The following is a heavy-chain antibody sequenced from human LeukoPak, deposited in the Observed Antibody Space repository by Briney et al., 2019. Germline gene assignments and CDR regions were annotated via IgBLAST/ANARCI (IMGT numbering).Heavy chain of an antibody. CDR3: AREATWGQWYFDH. J-gene: IGHJ4*02. D-gene: IGHD6-19*01. Sequence: GGSLRLSCVASGFTFHDHGMDWVRQAPGKGLEWVAVIAADGGVKHYADSVQGRFILSRDNSKNTLSLQMNSLSVEDTAVYYCAREATWGQWYFDHWGQGTPVTVSS. V-gene: IGHV3-30*03. CDR1: GFTFHDHG. CDR2: IAADGGVK.